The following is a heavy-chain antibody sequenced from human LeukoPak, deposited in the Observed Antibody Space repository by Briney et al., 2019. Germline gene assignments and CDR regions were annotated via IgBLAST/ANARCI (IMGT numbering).Heavy chain of an antibody. CDR3: TRGDYDILTGYSEMDY. Sequence: GGSLRLSCTASGFTFGDYAMSWVRQAPGKGLEWVGFIRSKAYGGTTEYGASVKGRFTISRDDSKSIAYLQMNSLKTEDTAVYYCTRGDYDILTGYSEMDYWGQGTLVTVSS. CDR1: GFTFGDYA. CDR2: IRSKAYGGTT. D-gene: IGHD3-9*01. V-gene: IGHV3-49*04. J-gene: IGHJ4*02.